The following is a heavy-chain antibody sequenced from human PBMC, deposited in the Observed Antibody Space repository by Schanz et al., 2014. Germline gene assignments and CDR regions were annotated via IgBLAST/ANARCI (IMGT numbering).Heavy chain of an antibody. Sequence: QEQLVQSGAEVKKPGASVKLSCKASNYIFTKYYIHCVRQAPGQGLEWMGLINPYDDTIDYAKKFQGRFTMTRDTSTTTVYMELSSLRSDDTAMYYCVTEKRMESGTWAKAFDIWGQGTWVTVSS. V-gene: IGHV1-46*01. CDR2: INPYDDTI. J-gene: IGHJ3*02. CDR1: NYIFTKYY. D-gene: IGHD3-3*01. CDR3: VTEKRMESGTWAKAFDI.